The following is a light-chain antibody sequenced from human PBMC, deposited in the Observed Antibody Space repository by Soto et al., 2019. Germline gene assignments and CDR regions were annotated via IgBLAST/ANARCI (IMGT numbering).Light chain of an antibody. CDR1: QSVSTY. Sequence: EIVLTQSPATLSLSPGERVTLSCRASQSVSTYLAWYQQKPGQAPRLFIYDASNRATGIPARFSGSGSGTDFTLTISSLEPEDFAVYYCQQRSDWPPGTFGGGTKVEIK. CDR2: DAS. CDR3: QQRSDWPPGT. J-gene: IGKJ4*01. V-gene: IGKV3-11*01.